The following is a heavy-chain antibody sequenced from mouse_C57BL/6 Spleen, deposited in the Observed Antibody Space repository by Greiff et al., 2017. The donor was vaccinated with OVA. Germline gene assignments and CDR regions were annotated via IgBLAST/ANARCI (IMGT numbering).Heavy chain of an antibody. J-gene: IGHJ2*01. V-gene: IGHV1-15*01. D-gene: IGHD4-1*01. CDR2: IDPETGGT. Sequence: VQLQESGAELVRPGASVTLSCKASGYTFTDYEMHWVKQTPVHSLEWIGAIDPETGGTAYNQKFKGKAILTADKSSSTAYMELRSLTSEDSAVYYCTRGSRTGFDYWGQGTTLTVSS. CDR1: GYTFTDYE. CDR3: TRGSRTGFDY.